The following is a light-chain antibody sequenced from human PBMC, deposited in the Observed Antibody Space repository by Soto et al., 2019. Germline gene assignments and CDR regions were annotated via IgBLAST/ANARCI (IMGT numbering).Light chain of an antibody. J-gene: IGLJ1*01. CDR3: AAWDDSLSGFYV. V-gene: IGLV1-47*01. CDR1: SSNIGSNY. Sequence: QSVLTQPPSASGTPGQRVTISCSGSSSNIGSNYVYWYQQLPGTAPNLLIYRNNQRPSGVPDRFSGSKSGTSASLAISGLRSEDEADYNCAAWDDSLSGFYVFGTGTKVTVL. CDR2: RNN.